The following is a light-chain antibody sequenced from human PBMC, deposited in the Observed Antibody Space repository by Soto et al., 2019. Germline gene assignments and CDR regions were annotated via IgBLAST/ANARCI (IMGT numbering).Light chain of an antibody. Sequence: EIVLTQSPATLSLSPGERATLSCRASQSVSSTYLAWYQQKPGQAPRPLIYGASSRATGIPDRFSGSGSGTDFTLTIRRLEPEDLAVYYCPQYGSSPPLTFGQGTRLEIK. CDR2: GAS. CDR3: PQYGSSPPLT. J-gene: IGKJ5*01. V-gene: IGKV3-20*01. CDR1: QSVSSTY.